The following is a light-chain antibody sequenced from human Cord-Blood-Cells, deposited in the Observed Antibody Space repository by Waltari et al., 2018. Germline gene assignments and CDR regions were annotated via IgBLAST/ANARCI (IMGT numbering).Light chain of an antibody. CDR1: QSISSW. V-gene: IGKV1-5*03. CDR2: KAS. CDR3: QQYNSYWT. Sequence: MKRTQSRCARASAVGYRSPITCRASQSISSWLAWYQQKPGKAPKLLIYKASSLESGVPSRFSGSGSWTEFTLTISSLQPDDFATYYCQQYNSYWTFGQGTKVEIK. J-gene: IGKJ1*01.